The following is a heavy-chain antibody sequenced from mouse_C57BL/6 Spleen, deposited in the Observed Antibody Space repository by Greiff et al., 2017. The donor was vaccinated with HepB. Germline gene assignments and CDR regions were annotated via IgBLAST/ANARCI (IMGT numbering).Heavy chain of an antibody. CDR1: GFNIKDDY. Sequence: VQLQQSGAELVRPGASVKLSCTASGFNIKDDYMHWVKQRPEQGLEWIGWIDPENGDTEYASKFQGKATITADTSSNTAYLQLSSLTSEDTAVYCCTTGDYYGSSGGYWGQGTTLTVSS. CDR3: TTGDYYGSSGGY. V-gene: IGHV14-4*01. J-gene: IGHJ2*01. D-gene: IGHD1-1*01. CDR2: IDPENGDT.